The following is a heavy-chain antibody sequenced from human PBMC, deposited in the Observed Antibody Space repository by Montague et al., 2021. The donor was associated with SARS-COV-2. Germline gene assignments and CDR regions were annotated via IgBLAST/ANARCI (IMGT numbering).Heavy chain of an antibody. Sequence: SLRLSCAASGFTFSSYWMSWVRQAPGRGLEWVANIKQDGSEKYYVDSVKGRFTISRDNAKNSLYLQMNSLRAEDTAVYYCARVGSSSWYFDYWGQGTLVTVSS. J-gene: IGHJ4*02. CDR1: GFTFSSYW. D-gene: IGHD6-13*01. CDR2: IKQDGSEK. V-gene: IGHV3-7*01. CDR3: ARVGSSSWYFDY.